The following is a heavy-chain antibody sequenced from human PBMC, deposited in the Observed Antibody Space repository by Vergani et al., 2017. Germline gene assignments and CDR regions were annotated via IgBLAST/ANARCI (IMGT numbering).Heavy chain of an antibody. CDR1: GGPISSGSYY. CDR3: ARERGIYNWFDP. D-gene: IGHD3-16*01. CDR2: IYTSGGT. V-gene: IGHV4-61*02. J-gene: IGHJ5*02. Sequence: QVQLQESGPGLVKPSQTLSLTCTVSGGPISSGSYYWSWIRQPAGKGLEWIGRIYTSGGTNYNPSLKSRVTISVDTTKNQFSLKLSSVTAADTAVYYCARERGIYNWFDPWGQGTLVTVSS.